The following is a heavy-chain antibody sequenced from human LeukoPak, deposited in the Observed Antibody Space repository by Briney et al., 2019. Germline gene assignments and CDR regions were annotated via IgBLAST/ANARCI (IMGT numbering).Heavy chain of an antibody. D-gene: IGHD2-21*01. Sequence: ASVKVSCKASGYTFTAYYMHWVRQAPGQGLEWMGIINPSGGTTSYAQKFQGRVTMTRDTSTGTVYMELSSLRSEDTAVYYCARVHMGDNWFDPWGQGTLVTVSS. CDR3: ARVHMGDNWFDP. CDR2: INPSGGTT. CDR1: GYTFTAYY. J-gene: IGHJ5*02. V-gene: IGHV1-46*03.